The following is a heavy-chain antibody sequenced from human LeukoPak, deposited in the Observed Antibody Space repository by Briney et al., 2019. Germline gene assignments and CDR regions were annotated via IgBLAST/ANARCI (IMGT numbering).Heavy chain of an antibody. V-gene: IGHV3-23*01. Sequence: GGSLRLSCAASGFTFSSYAMSWVRQAPGKGLEWVSAISGSGGSTYYADSVKGRFTISRDNSKNTLYLQMNSLRAEDTAVYYCAKRWGVGLYYYYYMDVWGKGTTVTVSS. CDR1: GFTFSSYA. CDR3: AKRWGVGLYYYYYMDV. CDR2: ISGSGGST. D-gene: IGHD3-16*01. J-gene: IGHJ6*03.